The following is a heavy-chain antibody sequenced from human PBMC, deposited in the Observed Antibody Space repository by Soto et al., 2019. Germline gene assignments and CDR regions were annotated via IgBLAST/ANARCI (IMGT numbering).Heavy chain of an antibody. Sequence: WGSLRLSCVVSGVSFIDYSINLFRHSPGKGLEWVSLITGNSEYKYYAGSVKGRFTVSRDNAKNSLYLQMNSLTVEDTAVYYCARSGELLQTFDSWGQGTLVTVSS. CDR3: ARSGELLQTFDS. J-gene: IGHJ4*02. V-gene: IGHV3-21*06. CDR2: ITGNSEYK. D-gene: IGHD1-26*01. CDR1: GVSFIDYS.